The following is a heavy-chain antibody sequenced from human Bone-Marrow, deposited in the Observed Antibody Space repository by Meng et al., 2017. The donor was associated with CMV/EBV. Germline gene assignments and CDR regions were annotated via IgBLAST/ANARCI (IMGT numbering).Heavy chain of an antibody. Sequence: GESLKISCAASGFTFSSYAMHWVRQAPGKGLEWVAVISYDGSNKYYADSVKGRFTISRDNSKNTLYLQMNSLRAEDTAVYYCARESGGPHGMDVWGQGTTVTGSS. CDR2: ISYDGSNK. V-gene: IGHV3-30*14. CDR3: ARESGGPHGMDV. CDR1: GFTFSSYA. J-gene: IGHJ6*01. D-gene: IGHD2-15*01.